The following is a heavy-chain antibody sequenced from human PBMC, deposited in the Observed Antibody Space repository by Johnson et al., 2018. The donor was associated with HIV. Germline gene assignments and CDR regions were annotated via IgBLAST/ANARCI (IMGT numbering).Heavy chain of an antibody. CDR3: AKSGLFVLVVYAPDVFDV. J-gene: IGHJ3*01. D-gene: IGHD2-8*02. CDR2: IKQDGSEK. V-gene: IGHV3-7*01. Sequence: LSCAASGFTFDDYAMHWVRQAPGKGLDWVANIKQDGSEKYYVDSVKGRFTISRDNAKNSLYLQMNSLRAEDTAVYYCAKSGLFVLVVYAPDVFDVWGQGTLVTVSS. CDR1: GFTFDDYA.